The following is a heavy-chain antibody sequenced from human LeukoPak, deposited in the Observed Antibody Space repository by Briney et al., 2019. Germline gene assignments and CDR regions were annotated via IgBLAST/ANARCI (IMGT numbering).Heavy chain of an antibody. D-gene: IGHD6-25*01. CDR2: ISAYNGNI. V-gene: IGHV1-18*01. CDR1: GYNFSSYG. Sequence: GASVKVSCKASGYNFSSYGISWLRQAPGQGLEWMGWISAYNGNIHYAQNLQDSVTMTTDASTSTAYMEMRSLRSDDTAVYYCARHRAAWAQFDYWGQGTLVTVSS. CDR3: ARHRAAWAQFDY. J-gene: IGHJ4*02.